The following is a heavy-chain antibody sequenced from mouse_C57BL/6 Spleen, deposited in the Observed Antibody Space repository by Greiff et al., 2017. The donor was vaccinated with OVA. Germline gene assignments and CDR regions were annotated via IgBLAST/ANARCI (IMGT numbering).Heavy chain of an antibody. D-gene: IGHD3-2*01. Sequence: VQLQQPGAELVKPGASVKMSCKASGYTFTSYWITWVKQRPGQGLEWIGDIYPGSGSTNYNEKFKSKATLTVDTPSSTAYMQLSSLTSEDSAVYFCGAIDSSGYGAWFAFWGQGSRVAVS. V-gene: IGHV1-55*01. J-gene: IGHJ3*01. CDR3: GAIDSSGYGAWFAF. CDR2: IYPGSGST. CDR1: GYTFTSYW.